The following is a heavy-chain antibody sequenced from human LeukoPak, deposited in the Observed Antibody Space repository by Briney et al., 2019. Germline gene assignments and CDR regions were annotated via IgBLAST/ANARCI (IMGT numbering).Heavy chain of an antibody. CDR3: ARDKTTVTPFDY. Sequence: SETLSLTCAVYGGSFSGYYWSWIRQPPGKGLEWIGEINHSGSTNYNPSLKSRVTISVDTSKNQFSLKLSSVTAADTAVYYCARDKTTVTPFDYWGQGTLVTVSS. J-gene: IGHJ4*02. V-gene: IGHV4-34*01. D-gene: IGHD4-17*01. CDR2: INHSGST. CDR1: GGSFSGYY.